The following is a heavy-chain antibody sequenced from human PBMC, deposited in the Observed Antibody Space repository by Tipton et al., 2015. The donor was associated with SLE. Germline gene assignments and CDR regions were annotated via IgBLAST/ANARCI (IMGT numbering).Heavy chain of an antibody. CDR2: IWSDGSQR. V-gene: IGHV3-33*08. CDR1: GFTFSDHY. CDR3: ARPGYHSRWSMFDQ. Sequence: RSLRLSCAASGFTFSDHYMDWVRQAPGKGLEWVAIIWSDGSQRYYGDSVKGRFTISRDNSKNTVLLQMNNLRGDDTALYYCARPGYHSRWSMFDQWGRGTQVTVSP. D-gene: IGHD6-19*01. J-gene: IGHJ4*02.